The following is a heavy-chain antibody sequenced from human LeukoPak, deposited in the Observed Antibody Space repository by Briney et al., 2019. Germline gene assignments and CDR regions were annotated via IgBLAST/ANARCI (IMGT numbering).Heavy chain of an antibody. Sequence: GRSLRLSCAASGFTFSSYAMHWVRQAPGKGLEWVAVISYDGSNKYYADSVKGRFTISRDNSKNTLYLQMNSPRAEDTAVYYCARDRISYTIFTFGLDYWGQGTLVTVSS. CDR2: ISYDGSNK. CDR3: ARDRISYTIFTFGLDY. J-gene: IGHJ4*02. V-gene: IGHV3-30*04. CDR1: GFTFSSYA. D-gene: IGHD3-9*01.